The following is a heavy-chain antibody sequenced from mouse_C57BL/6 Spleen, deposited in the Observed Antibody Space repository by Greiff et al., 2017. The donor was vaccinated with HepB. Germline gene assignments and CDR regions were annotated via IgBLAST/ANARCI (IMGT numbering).Heavy chain of an antibody. CDR2: IDPSDSYT. V-gene: IGHV1-59*01. J-gene: IGHJ2*01. Sequence: VQLQQPGAELVRPGTSVKLSCKASGYTFTSYWMHWVKQRPGQGLEWIGVIDPSDSYTNYNQKFKGKATLTVDTSSSTAYMQLSSLTSEDSAVYYCARGGTTVVVHFDYWGQGTTLTVSS. D-gene: IGHD1-1*01. CDR1: GYTFTSYW. CDR3: ARGGTTVVVHFDY.